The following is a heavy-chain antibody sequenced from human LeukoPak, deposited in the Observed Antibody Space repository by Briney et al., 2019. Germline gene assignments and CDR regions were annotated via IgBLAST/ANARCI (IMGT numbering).Heavy chain of an antibody. Sequence: PGGSLRLSCAASGFTFSGSAMHWVRQASGKGLEWVGRIRSKANSYATAYAASVKGRFTISRDDSKNTAYLQMNSLKTEDTAVYYCTREKYEGWSDLYYFDYWGQGTLVTVSS. CDR2: IRSKANSYAT. CDR3: TREKYEGWSDLYYFDY. V-gene: IGHV3-73*01. CDR1: GFTFSGSA. J-gene: IGHJ4*02. D-gene: IGHD6-19*01.